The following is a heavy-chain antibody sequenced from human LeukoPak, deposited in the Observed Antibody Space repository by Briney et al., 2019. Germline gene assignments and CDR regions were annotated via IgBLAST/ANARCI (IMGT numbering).Heavy chain of an antibody. CDR3: ARDLGVGATVDY. J-gene: IGHJ4*02. D-gene: IGHD1-26*01. CDR1: GLTFSNYW. Sequence: GGSLRLSCAASGLTFSNYWMHWVRQAPGKGLVWVSRISSDGSSTSYADSVKGRFTISRDNAKKTLYLQMNSLRAEDTAVYYCARDLGVGATVDYWGQGTLVTVSS. CDR2: ISSDGSST. V-gene: IGHV3-74*01.